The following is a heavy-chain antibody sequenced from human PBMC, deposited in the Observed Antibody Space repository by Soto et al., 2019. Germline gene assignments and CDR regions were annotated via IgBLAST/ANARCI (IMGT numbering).Heavy chain of an antibody. CDR3: SRSAGHFRVPPNGGVYYSYYMDV. Sequence: EVQLVESGGELVQPGGSLKLSCAASGFTFSDSTIHWVRQASGKGLEWLGHIRGKRNNYAAAFGASVKGRITFSRDDSRNTAYLQINGLKTEDTAVYYCSRSAGHFRVPPNGGVYYSYYMDVWGKGTTVTVSS. CDR1: GFTFSDST. D-gene: IGHD3-3*01. J-gene: IGHJ6*03. V-gene: IGHV3-73*01. CDR2: IRGKRNNYAA.